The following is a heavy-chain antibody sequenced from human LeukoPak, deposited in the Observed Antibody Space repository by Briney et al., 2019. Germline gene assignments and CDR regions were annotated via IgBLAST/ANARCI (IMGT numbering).Heavy chain of an antibody. Sequence: SETLSLTCTVSGGSISGYYWRWIRQPPGKGLEWIGCMYSSGSTNSSPSLKSRVTISVDTSKNHFSLKLSSVTAADTAVYYCARHDNGDYLDYWGQGTLVTVSS. V-gene: IGHV4-59*08. CDR1: GGSISGYY. J-gene: IGHJ4*02. CDR3: ARHDNGDYLDY. D-gene: IGHD2-8*01. CDR2: MYSSGST.